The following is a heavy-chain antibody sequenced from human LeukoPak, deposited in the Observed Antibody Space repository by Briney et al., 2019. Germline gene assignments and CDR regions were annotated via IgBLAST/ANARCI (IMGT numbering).Heavy chain of an antibody. J-gene: IGHJ5*02. V-gene: IGHV1-18*01. CDR1: GYTFINYG. CDR2: ISAYNVKT. Sequence: ASVKVSCKASGYTFINYGISWVRQAPGQGLEWMGWISAYNVKTNYAQKLQGRVTMTTDTSTSTAYMELRSLRSDGTAVYYCARDGSFSWQSSPGWFDPWGQGTLVTVSS. CDR3: ARDGSFSWQSSPGWFDP. D-gene: IGHD2-15*01.